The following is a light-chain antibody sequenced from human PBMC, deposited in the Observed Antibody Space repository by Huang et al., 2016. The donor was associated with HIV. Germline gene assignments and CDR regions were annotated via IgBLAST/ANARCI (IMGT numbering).Light chain of an antibody. Sequence: EIVMTQSPGTLSVSPGERVTLSCSASESISSSLAWYQQASGQAPRLLIYDASTRATGVPARFSSSGSGTNFTLTISSLQSEDFAVYYCQQYNDWPPITFGQGTRVDIK. V-gene: IGKV3-15*01. J-gene: IGKJ5*01. CDR1: ESISSS. CDR2: DAS. CDR3: QQYNDWPPIT.